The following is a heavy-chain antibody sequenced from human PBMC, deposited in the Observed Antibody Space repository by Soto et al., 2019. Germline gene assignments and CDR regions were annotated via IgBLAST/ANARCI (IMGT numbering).Heavy chain of an antibody. D-gene: IGHD6-19*01. CDR2: LSGSGSST. Sequence: PGGSLRLSCAASGFTFSSYAMSWVRQAPGKGLEWVSALSGSGSSTYYGDSVKGRFTISRDNSKNTLYLQMNSLRAEDTAVYYCAKVPDPYSSGWYFWFNPWGQGTLVTAPQ. J-gene: IGHJ5*02. CDR3: AKVPDPYSSGWYFWFNP. CDR1: GFTFSSYA. V-gene: IGHV3-23*01.